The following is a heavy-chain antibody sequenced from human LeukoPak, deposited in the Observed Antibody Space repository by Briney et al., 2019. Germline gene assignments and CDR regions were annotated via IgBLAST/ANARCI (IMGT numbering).Heavy chain of an antibody. Sequence: SETLSLTCTVSGGSISNIYWWSWVRPAPTKGLEWIGEIYHSGSANYNPSLKNRLTMSVDKSNNQFSLKLMSVTAADTAVYFCAVSRYYYMDVWGTGTTVTVSS. CDR3: AVSRYYYMDV. J-gene: IGHJ6*03. CDR2: IYHSGSA. V-gene: IGHV4-4*02. CDR1: GGSISNIYW.